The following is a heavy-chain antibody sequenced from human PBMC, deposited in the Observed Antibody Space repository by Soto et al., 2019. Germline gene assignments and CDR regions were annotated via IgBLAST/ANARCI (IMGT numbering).Heavy chain of an antibody. Sequence: TLSLTCTVSGGSISSGGYYWSWIRQHPGKGLEWIGYIYYSGSTYYNPSLRSRVTISVDTSKNQFSLKLSSVTAADTAVYYCARDGGTVRGVIYFDYWGQGTLVTVSS. V-gene: IGHV4-31*03. D-gene: IGHD3-10*01. CDR2: IYYSGST. J-gene: IGHJ4*02. CDR3: ARDGGTVRGVIYFDY. CDR1: GGSISSGGYY.